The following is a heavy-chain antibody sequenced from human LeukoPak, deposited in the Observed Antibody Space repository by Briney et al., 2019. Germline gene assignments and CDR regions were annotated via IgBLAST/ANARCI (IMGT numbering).Heavy chain of an antibody. Sequence: PSETLSLTCTVSGGSISSSSYYWGWIRQPPGKGLEWIGSIYYSGSTYYNPSLKSRVTISVDTFKNQFSLKLSSVTAADTAVYYCARHEGYCSSTSCLGQFNYWGQGTLVTVSS. J-gene: IGHJ4*02. CDR2: IYYSGST. CDR1: GGSISSSSYY. D-gene: IGHD2-2*01. V-gene: IGHV4-39*01. CDR3: ARHEGYCSSTSCLGQFNY.